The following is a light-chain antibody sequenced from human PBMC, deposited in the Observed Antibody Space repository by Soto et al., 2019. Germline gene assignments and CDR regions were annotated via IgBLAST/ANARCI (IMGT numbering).Light chain of an antibody. J-gene: IGLJ1*01. V-gene: IGLV2-8*01. CDR2: EVT. Sequence: SALTQPPSASGSRGQSVTISCTGTSSDVGGYNFVSWYQQHPGKAPKVILYEVTKRPSGVPDRFSGSKSGNTASLTVSGLQTEDEAHYYCSSYAGSKNRYVFGTGTKLTFL. CDR3: SSYAGSKNRYV. CDR1: SSDVGGYNF.